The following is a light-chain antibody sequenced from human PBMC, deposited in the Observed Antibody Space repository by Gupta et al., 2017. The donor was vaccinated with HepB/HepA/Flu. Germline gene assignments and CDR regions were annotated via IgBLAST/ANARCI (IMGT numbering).Light chain of an antibody. CDR2: DNS. V-gene: IGLV1-40*01. CDR3: QSYDSRLGVWM. J-gene: IGLJ3*02. CDR1: SSNIGAGSD. Sequence: QSVLTQPPSVSGALGQRVTISCTGSSSNIGAGSDVHWYQHLPGTAPKLLIYDNSNRPSGVPDRLSGSKSGTSASLAITGLQAEDEADYYCQSYDSRLGVWMFGGGTKLTVL.